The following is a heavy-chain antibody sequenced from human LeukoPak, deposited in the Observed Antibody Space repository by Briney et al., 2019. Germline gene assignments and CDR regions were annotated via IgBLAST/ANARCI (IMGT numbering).Heavy chain of an antibody. J-gene: IGHJ3*02. CDR3: ARGKYNWNYLDAFDI. CDR1: GGTFSSYA. Sequence: VASVKVSCKASGGTFSSYAISWVRQAPGQGLEWMGGIIPIFGTANYAQKFQGRVTITTDESTSTAYMELSSLRPEDTAVYYCARGKYNWNYLDAFDIWGQGTMVTVSS. V-gene: IGHV1-69*05. D-gene: IGHD1-7*01. CDR2: IIPIFGTA.